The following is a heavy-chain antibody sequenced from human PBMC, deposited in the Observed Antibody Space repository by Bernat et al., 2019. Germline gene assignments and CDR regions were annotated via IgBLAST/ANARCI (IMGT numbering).Heavy chain of an antibody. CDR3: AGSNWNDQTVP. CDR1: GLTVSTNY. J-gene: IGHJ5*02. D-gene: IGHD1-20*01. Sequence: EVQLVETGGGLIQPGRSLRLSCAASGLTVSTNYMSWVRQAPGKGLEWVSVLYSGGSTYYADSVKGRFTISRDNSKNTLYLQMNSLRAEDTAVYYCAGSNWNDQTVPWGQGTLVTVSS. V-gene: IGHV3-53*02. CDR2: LYSGGST.